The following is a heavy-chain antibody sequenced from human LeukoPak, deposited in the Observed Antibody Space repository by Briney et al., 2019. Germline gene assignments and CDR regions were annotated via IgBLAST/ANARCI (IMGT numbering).Heavy chain of an antibody. CDR3: ARSPWDYDSSGHYGWGY. J-gene: IGHJ4*02. Sequence: ASVKVSCKASGYTFTGYYMHWVRQAPGQGLEWMGWINPNSGGTNYAQKFQGRVTMTRDTSISTAYMELSRLRSDDTAVYYCARSPWDYDSSGHYGWGYWGQGTLVTVSS. CDR2: INPNSGGT. D-gene: IGHD3-22*01. CDR1: GYTFTGYY. V-gene: IGHV1-2*02.